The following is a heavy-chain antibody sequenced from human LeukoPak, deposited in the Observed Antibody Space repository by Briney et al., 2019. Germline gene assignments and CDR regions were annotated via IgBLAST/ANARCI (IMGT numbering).Heavy chain of an antibody. Sequence: GSLRLSCAASGFTFSDYYMSWVRQAPGKGLEWVSVIYSGGSTYYADSVKGRFTISRDNSKNTLYLQMNSLRAEDTAVYYCARAPGGYYDSSGYYSVEPFDYWGQGTLVTVSS. CDR3: ARAPGGYYDSSGYYSVEPFDY. V-gene: IGHV3-53*01. J-gene: IGHJ4*02. CDR2: IYSGGST. D-gene: IGHD3-22*01. CDR1: GFTFSDYY.